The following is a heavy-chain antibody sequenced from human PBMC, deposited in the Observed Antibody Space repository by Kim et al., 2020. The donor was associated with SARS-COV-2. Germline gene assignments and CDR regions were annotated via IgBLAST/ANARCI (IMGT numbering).Heavy chain of an antibody. CDR3: TRGARTYGWYDY. CDR2: ISANGA. Sequence: GGSLRLSCAASGFTFSTCVMSWVRQAPERGLEWVSSISANGAFYADFVKGRFTISRDNSKNTLYLQMNSLRAEDTAVYYCTRGARTYGWYDYWGQGTLSPSPQ. V-gene: IGHV3-23*01. D-gene: IGHD6-19*01. CDR1: GFTFSTCV. J-gene: IGHJ4*02.